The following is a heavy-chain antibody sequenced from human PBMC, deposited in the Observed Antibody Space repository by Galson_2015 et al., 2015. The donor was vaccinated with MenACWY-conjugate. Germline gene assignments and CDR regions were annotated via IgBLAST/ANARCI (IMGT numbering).Heavy chain of an antibody. J-gene: IGHJ4*02. CDR1: GFTFSDYY. V-gene: IGHV3-11*03. CDR2: ISSSSSYT. D-gene: IGHD1-26*01. CDR3: ASAIVGDRDFDY. Sequence: SLRLSCAASGFTFSDYYMSWIRQAPGKGLEWVSYISSSSSYTNYADSVKGRFTISRDNAKNSLYLQMNSLRAEDTAVYYCASAIVGDRDFDYWGQGTLVTVSS.